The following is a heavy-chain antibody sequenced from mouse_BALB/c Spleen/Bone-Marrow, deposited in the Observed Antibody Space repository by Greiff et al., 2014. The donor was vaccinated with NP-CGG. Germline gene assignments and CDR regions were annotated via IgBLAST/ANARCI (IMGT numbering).Heavy chain of an antibody. J-gene: IGHJ3*01. CDR2: INPSSGYT. V-gene: IGHV1-4*01. CDR1: GYTFTSYT. D-gene: IGHD4-1*01. Sequence: QVQLQQSGAELARPGASVKMSCKASGYTFTSYTMHWVKQRPGQGLEWIGYINPSSGYTNYNQKFKDKATLTADKSSSTAYMQLSSLTSEDSVVYYCALANWDIGGPFAYWGQGTLVTVSA. CDR3: ALANWDIGGPFAY.